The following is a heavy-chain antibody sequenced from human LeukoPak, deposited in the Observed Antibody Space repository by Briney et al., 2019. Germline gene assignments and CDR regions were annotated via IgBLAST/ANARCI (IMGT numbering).Heavy chain of an antibody. CDR2: IYYSGSN. CDR1: GGSISSGGYY. V-gene: IGHV4-31*03. J-gene: IGHJ6*04. CDR3: ARDYGSGSYKDYYYDMDA. D-gene: IGHD3-10*01. Sequence: SETLSLTCTVSGGSISSGGYYWSWIRQHPGKGLEWIGYIYYSGSNYYNPSLKSRVTISVDTSKNQFSLKLSSVTAADTAGYYCARDYGSGSYKDYYYDMDAWGKGTTVTVSS.